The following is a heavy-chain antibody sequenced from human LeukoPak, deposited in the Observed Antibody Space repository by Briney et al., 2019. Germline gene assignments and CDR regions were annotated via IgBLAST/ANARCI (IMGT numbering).Heavy chain of an antibody. CDR3: ARGTQWLGN. CDR2: IYYSGST. CDR1: GGSISSSSYY. D-gene: IGHD6-19*01. J-gene: IGHJ4*02. Sequence: SETLSLTCTVSGGSISSSSYYWGWIRQPPGKGLEWIGSIYYSGSTYYNPSLKSRVTISVDTSKNQFSLKLSSVTAADTAVYYCARGTQWLGNWGQGTLVTVSS. V-gene: IGHV4-39*07.